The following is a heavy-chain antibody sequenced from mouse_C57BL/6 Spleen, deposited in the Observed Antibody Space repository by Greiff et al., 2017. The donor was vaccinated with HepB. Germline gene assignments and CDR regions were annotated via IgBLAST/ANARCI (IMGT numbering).Heavy chain of an antibody. CDR3: AREDYYGSPSGFAY. CDR1: GYAFSSYW. V-gene: IGHV1-80*01. D-gene: IGHD1-1*01. CDR2: IYPGDGDT. Sequence: QVQLQQSGAELVKPGASVKISCKASGYAFSSYWMNWVKQRPGKGLEWIGQIYPGDGDTNYNGKFKGKATLTADKSSSTAYMQLSSLTSEDSAVYFCAREDYYGSPSGFAYWGQGTLVTVSA. J-gene: IGHJ3*01.